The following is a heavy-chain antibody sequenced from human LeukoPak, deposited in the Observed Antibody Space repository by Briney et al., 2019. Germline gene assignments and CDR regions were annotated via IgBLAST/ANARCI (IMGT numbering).Heavy chain of an antibody. J-gene: IGHJ5*02. CDR3: ARGYCSGGSCYSMEGSWFDP. CDR2: IYYSGST. Sequence: PSETLSLTCTVSGGSISGYYWSWVRQPPGKGLEWIGYIYYSGSTNYNPSLKSRVTISVDTSKNQVSLKLTSVTAADTAVYYCARGYCSGGSCYSMEGSWFDPWGQGTLVTVSS. V-gene: IGHV4-59*01. CDR1: GGSISGYY. D-gene: IGHD2-15*01.